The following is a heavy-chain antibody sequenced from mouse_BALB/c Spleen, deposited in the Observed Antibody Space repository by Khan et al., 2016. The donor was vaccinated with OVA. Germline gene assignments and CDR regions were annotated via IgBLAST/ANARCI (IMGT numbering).Heavy chain of an antibody. CDR1: GYTFINYW. Sequence: QVQLQQSGAELAKPGASVKLSCKASGYTFINYWILWVKQRPGQGLVWIGYINPSPGYTEYNHNFKDKATLTADKSSSTAYMQLSSLTSEDSAVYYCARRGLRWDFDYWGQGTTLTVSS. D-gene: IGHD1-1*01. CDR2: INPSPGYT. CDR3: ARRGLRWDFDY. J-gene: IGHJ2*01. V-gene: IGHV1-7*01.